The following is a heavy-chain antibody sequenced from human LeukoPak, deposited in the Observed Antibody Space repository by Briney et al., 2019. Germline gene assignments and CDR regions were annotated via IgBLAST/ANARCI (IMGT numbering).Heavy chain of an antibody. V-gene: IGHV3-7*01. CDR2: IKQDGSEK. CDR1: GFTFSSYW. Sequence: GGPLRLSCAASGFTFSSYWMCWVRQAPGKGLEWVANIKQDGSEKYYVDSVKGRFTISRDNAKNPLYLQMNSLRAADTAVYYCAREDGSGWAFDYWGQGTLVTVSS. J-gene: IGHJ4*02. CDR3: AREDGSGWAFDY. D-gene: IGHD6-19*01.